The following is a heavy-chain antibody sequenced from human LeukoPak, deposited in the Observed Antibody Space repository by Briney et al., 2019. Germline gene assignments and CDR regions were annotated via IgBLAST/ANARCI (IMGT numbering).Heavy chain of an antibody. J-gene: IGHJ4*02. CDR3: AKAPVTSCRGAFCYPFDS. CDR2: TSSSDAGK. CDR1: GFSLSSYT. V-gene: IGHV3-23*01. D-gene: IGHD2-15*01. Sequence: GGSLRLSCTVSGFSLSSYTMSWVRRAPGKGLEWVSATSSSDAGKYYADSVKGRFTISRDNSRNTMYLQMNSLRDEDAAVYYCAKAPVTSCRGAFCYPFDSWGQGTVVTVSS.